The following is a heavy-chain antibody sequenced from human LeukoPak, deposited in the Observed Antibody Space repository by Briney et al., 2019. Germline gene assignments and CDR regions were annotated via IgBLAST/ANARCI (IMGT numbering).Heavy chain of an antibody. V-gene: IGHV1-2*02. CDR1: GYTFTGYY. Sequence: ASVKVSCKASGYTFTGYYMHWVRQAPGQGLEWMGCLNPNSGGTNYAQKFQGRVTMTRDTSISTAYMELSRLRSDDTAVYYCAQYSGYCSSTSCYENFFDYWGQGTLVTVSS. D-gene: IGHD2-2*01. CDR2: LNPNSGGT. J-gene: IGHJ4*02. CDR3: AQYSGYCSSTSCYENFFDY.